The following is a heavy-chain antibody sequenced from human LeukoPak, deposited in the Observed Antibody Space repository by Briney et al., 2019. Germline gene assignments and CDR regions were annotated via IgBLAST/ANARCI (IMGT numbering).Heavy chain of an antibody. CDR2: IYHSGST. CDR3: ARHPTMVRGVIITSPYYYYGMDV. CDR1: GGSISSSNW. D-gene: IGHD3-10*01. J-gene: IGHJ6*04. V-gene: IGHV4-4*02. Sequence: PSGTLSLTCAVSGGSISSSNWWSWVRQPPGKGLEWIGEIYHSGSTNYNPSLKSRVTISVDKSKNQFSLKLSSVTAADTAVYYCARHPTMVRGVIITSPYYYYGMDVWGKGTMVTVSS.